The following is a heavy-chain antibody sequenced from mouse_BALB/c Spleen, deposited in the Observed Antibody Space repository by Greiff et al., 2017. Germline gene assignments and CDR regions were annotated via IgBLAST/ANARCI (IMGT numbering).Heavy chain of an antibody. CDR1: GDSITSGY. D-gene: IGHD4-1*01. CDR3: ARGAGKLGKAMDY. CDR2: ISYSGST. J-gene: IGHJ4*01. V-gene: IGHV3-8*02. Sequence: EVQVVESGPSLVKPSQTLSLTCSVTGDSITSGYWNWIRKFPGNKLEYMGYISYSGSTYYNPSLKSRISITRDTSKNQYYLQLNSVTTEDTATYYCARGAGKLGKAMDYWGQGTSVTVSS.